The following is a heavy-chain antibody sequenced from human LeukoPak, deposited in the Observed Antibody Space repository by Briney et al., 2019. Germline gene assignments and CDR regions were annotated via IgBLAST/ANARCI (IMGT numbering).Heavy chain of an antibody. CDR3: ATSEQLVPGTEAFDI. CDR2: MNPNSGNT. CDR1: GYTFTSYD. J-gene: IGHJ3*02. V-gene: IGHV1-8*03. Sequence: ASVKVSCKASGYTFTSYDISWVRQATGQGLEWMGWMNPNSGNTGYAQKFQGRVSLTRDTSISTAYMELSSLRSEDTAVYYCATSEQLVPGTEAFDIWGQGTMVTVSS. D-gene: IGHD6-6*01.